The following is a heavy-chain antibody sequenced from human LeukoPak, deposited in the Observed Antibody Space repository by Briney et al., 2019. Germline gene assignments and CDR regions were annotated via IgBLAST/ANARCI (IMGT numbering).Heavy chain of an antibody. J-gene: IGHJ4*02. D-gene: IGHD3-22*01. CDR3: ARHSSGRD. Sequence: GGSLRLSCAASGFTFSSYSMNWVRQAPGKGLEWVSSISRSSNYIYYADSVKGRFTSSRDNAKNSLHLQMNSLRAEDTAVYYCARHSSGRDWGQGTLVTVSS. V-gene: IGHV3-21*01. CDR2: ISRSSNYI. CDR1: GFTFSSYS.